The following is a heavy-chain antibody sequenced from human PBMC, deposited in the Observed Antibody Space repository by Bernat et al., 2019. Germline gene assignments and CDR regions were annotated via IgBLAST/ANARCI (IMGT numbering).Heavy chain of an antibody. CDR3: ARHPTLSSGSVSYYYYYMDV. J-gene: IGHJ6*03. CDR2: IYYSGST. V-gene: IGHV4-39*01. D-gene: IGHD3-3*01. CDR1: GGSISSSSYY. Sequence: QLQLQESGPGLVKPSETLSLTCTVSGGSISSSSYYWGWIRQPPGKGLEWIGSIYYSGSTYYNPSLKSRVTISVDTSQNQFSMKMSYVTAADTAVYYCARHPTLSSGSVSYYYYYMDVWGKGTTVTVSS.